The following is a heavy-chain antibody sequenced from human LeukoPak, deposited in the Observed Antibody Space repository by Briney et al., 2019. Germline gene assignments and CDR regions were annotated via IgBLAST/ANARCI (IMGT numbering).Heavy chain of an antibody. CDR2: ISPHSGGT. CDR1: GYTFTGYY. D-gene: IGHD3-3*01. CDR3: ARDGPTRDGRYDFWSGEFDY. Sequence: ASVKVSCKASGYTFTGYYIHWVRQAPGQGLEWMGRISPHSGGTDYAQKFQGRVTMTRDTSISTAYMELSRLRSDDTAVYYCARDGPTRDGRYDFWSGEFDYWGQGTLVTVSS. V-gene: IGHV1-2*06. J-gene: IGHJ4*02.